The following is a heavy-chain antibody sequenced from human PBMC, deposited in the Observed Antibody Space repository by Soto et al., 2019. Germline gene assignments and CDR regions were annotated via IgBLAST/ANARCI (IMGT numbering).Heavy chain of an antibody. Sequence: ASVKVSCKASGYTFTGYYMHWVRQAPGQGLEWMGWISPYNGNTNYAQKLQGRVTMTTDTSTSTAYMGLRRLRSDDTAVYYCARDVVVVAATLINWFDPWGQGTLVTVSS. CDR2: ISPYNGNT. CDR1: GYTFTGYY. D-gene: IGHD2-15*01. CDR3: ARDVVVVAATLINWFDP. V-gene: IGHV1-18*04. J-gene: IGHJ5*02.